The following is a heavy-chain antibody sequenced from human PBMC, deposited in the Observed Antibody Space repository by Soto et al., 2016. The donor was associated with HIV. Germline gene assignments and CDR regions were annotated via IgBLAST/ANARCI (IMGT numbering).Heavy chain of an antibody. J-gene: IGHJ5*02. V-gene: IGHV1-69*13. D-gene: IGHD2-2*01. CDR1: GGTFSSYA. CDR3: ARDPLXCSSTSCRTNNWFDP. Sequence: QVQLVQSGAEVKKPGSSVKVSCKASGGTFSSYAISWVRQAPGQGLEWMGGIIPFFGTANYAQKLQGRVTITADESTSTAYMELSSLRSEDTAVYYCARDPLXCSSTSCRTNNWFDPGAREPWSPSPQ. CDR2: IIPFFGTA.